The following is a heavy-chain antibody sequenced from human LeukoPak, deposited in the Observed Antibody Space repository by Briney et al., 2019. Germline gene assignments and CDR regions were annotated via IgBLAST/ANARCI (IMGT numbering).Heavy chain of an antibody. CDR2: LPSSGST. Sequence: SETLSLTCTVSGGSINKATYYWGWIRQPPGKGLEWIGSLPSSGSTYYNPSLKGRVTSSLDTSKNQFSLKLSSATAADTAVYYCARDYVVDSTLVAFFDYWGQGMLVTVSS. J-gene: IGHJ4*02. D-gene: IGHD2-8*02. V-gene: IGHV4-39*07. CDR3: ARDYVVDSTLVAFFDY. CDR1: GGSINKATYY.